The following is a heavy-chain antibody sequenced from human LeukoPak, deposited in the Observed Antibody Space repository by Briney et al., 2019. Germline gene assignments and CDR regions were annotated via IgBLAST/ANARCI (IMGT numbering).Heavy chain of an antibody. V-gene: IGHV4-34*01. J-gene: IGHJ6*03. D-gene: IGHD6-6*01. CDR3: ARVRRGIAARRGFDKNLHMDV. CDR2: INHSGST. Sequence: SETLSLTCAVYGGSFSGYYWSWIRQPPGKGLEWIGEINHSGSTNYNPSLKSRVTISVDTSKNQFSLKLSSVTAADTAVYYCARVRRGIAARRGFDKNLHMDVWGKGTTVTVSS. CDR1: GGSFSGYY.